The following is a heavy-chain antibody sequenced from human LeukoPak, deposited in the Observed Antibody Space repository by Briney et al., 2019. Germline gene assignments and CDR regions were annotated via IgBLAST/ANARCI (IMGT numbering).Heavy chain of an antibody. V-gene: IGHV1-18*01. Sequence: ASLKVSCKASGYTFTSCGISWVRQAPGQGLEWMGWISAYNGNTNYAQKLQGRVTMTTDTSTSTAYMELRSLRSDDTAVYYCARGRGYSGYDSPLYYYYYMDVWGKGTTVTISS. CDR1: GYTFTSCG. CDR2: ISAYNGNT. D-gene: IGHD5-12*01. J-gene: IGHJ6*03. CDR3: ARGRGYSGYDSPLYYYYYMDV.